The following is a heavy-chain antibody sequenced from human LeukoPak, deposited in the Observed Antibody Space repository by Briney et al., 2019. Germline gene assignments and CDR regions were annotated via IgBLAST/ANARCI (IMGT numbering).Heavy chain of an antibody. D-gene: IGHD6-6*01. Sequence: SETLSPTCAVYGGSFSGYYWSWIRQPPGKGLEWIGEINHSGSTNYNPSLKSRVTISVDTSKNQFSLKLSSVTAADTAVYYCARDHMQLLMYYFDYWGQGTLVTVSS. CDR1: GGSFSGYY. J-gene: IGHJ4*02. V-gene: IGHV4-34*01. CDR2: INHSGST. CDR3: ARDHMQLLMYYFDY.